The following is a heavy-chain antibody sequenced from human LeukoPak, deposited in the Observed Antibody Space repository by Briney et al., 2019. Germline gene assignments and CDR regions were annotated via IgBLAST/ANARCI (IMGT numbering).Heavy chain of an antibody. CDR3: ARDQALCGGDCYFDY. J-gene: IGHJ4*02. V-gene: IGHV3-21*01. CDR2: ISSSSSYI. Sequence: PGGSLRLSCAASGFTFSSYSMNWVRQAPGKGLEWVSSISSSSSYIYYADSVKRRFTISRDNAKNSLYLQMNSLRAEDTAVYYCARDQALCGGDCYFDYWGQGTLVTVST. D-gene: IGHD2-21*02. CDR1: GFTFSSYS.